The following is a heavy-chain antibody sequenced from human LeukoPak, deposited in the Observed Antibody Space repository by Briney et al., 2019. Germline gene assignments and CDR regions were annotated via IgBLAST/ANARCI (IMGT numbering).Heavy chain of an antibody. CDR1: GFTFSSYA. V-gene: IGHV3-23*01. CDR2: IRGGGGDI. D-gene: IGHD4-17*01. J-gene: IGHJ3*01. CDR3: GRDPNGDYIGAFDF. Sequence: HPGGSLRLSCAASGFTFSSYAMHWVRQVPDKGLEWVSSIRGGGGDINYADSVKGRFTISRDNSKNTLYLQMSSLRVEDTAVYYCGRDPNGDYIGAFDFWGQGTVVTVSS.